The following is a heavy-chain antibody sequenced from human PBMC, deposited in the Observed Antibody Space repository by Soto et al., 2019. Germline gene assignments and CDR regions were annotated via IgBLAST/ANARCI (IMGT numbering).Heavy chain of an antibody. V-gene: IGHV3-48*03. CDR3: ARNYYSDSNAYYVAFDY. J-gene: IGHJ4*02. D-gene: IGHD3-22*01. CDR1: GFTFSSYE. Sequence: GGSLRLSCAASGFTFSSYEINWVRQAPGKGLEWVSYISSSGNTIYYADSVKGRFTISRDDAKNSLYLQMNSLRAEDTAVYYCARNYYSDSNAYYVAFDYWGQGTLVTVSS. CDR2: ISSSGNTI.